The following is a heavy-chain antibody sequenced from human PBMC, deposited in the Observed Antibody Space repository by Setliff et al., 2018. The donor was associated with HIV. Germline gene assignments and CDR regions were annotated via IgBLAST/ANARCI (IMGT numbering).Heavy chain of an antibody. Sequence: PSETLSLTCTVSGYSISSGYYWGWIRQPPGKGLEWIGSIYTNGYTNYNPSLKSRVTISVDTSKNQFSLRLTSVTDTDTAVYYCAGFTSGTMMQTWGQGTLVTVSS. D-gene: IGHD1-1*01. CDR1: GYSISSGYY. J-gene: IGHJ4*02. V-gene: IGHV4-38-2*02. CDR3: AGFTSGTMMQT. CDR2: IYTNGYT.